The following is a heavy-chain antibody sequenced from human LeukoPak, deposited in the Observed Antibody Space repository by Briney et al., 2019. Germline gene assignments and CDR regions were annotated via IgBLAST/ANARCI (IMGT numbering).Heavy chain of an antibody. V-gene: IGHV4-61*02. CDR3: ARVRSGRDGYNKLDY. D-gene: IGHD5-24*01. Sequence: SETLSLTCTVSGGSISGGSYYWSWIRQPAGKGLEWIGRIYTSGSTNYNPSLKSRVTISVDTSKNQFSLKLSSVTAADTAVYYCARVRSGRDGYNKLDYWGQGTLVTVSS. CDR1: GGSISGGSYY. CDR2: IYTSGST. J-gene: IGHJ4*02.